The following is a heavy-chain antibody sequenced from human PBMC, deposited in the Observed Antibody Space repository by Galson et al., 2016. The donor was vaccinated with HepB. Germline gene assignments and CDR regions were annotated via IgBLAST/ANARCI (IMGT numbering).Heavy chain of an antibody. CDR3: AIMTVAFDY. J-gene: IGHJ4*02. D-gene: IGHD4-23*01. V-gene: IGHV3-7*01. CDR2: VKQDGSEK. Sequence: SLRLSCATSGFTFSKYWMSWVRQAPGKGLEWVANVKQDGSEKNYVDSVTGRFTISRDNAKNSVYLQMNSLRAEDTAMYCCAIMTVAFDYWGQGTLVTVSS. CDR1: GFTFSKYW.